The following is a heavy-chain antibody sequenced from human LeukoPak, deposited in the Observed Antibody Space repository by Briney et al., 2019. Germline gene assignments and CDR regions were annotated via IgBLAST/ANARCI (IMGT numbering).Heavy chain of an antibody. CDR2: IYSGGST. J-gene: IGHJ6*02. D-gene: IGHD2-15*01. Sequence: GGSLRLSCAVSGFTVSSNYMSWLRQAPAKGLEWVSVIYSGGSTYYADSVKGRFTISRDNSKNTLYLQMNSLRAEDTAVYYCARELGYCSGASCYFKYYGMDVWGQGTTVTVFS. V-gene: IGHV3-53*01. CDR3: ARELGYCSGASCYFKYYGMDV. CDR1: GFTVSSNY.